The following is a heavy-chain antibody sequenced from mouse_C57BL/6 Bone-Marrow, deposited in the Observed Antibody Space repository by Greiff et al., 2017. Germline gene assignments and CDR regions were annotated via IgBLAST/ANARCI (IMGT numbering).Heavy chain of an antibody. CDR1: GYTFTSYG. J-gene: IGHJ2*01. V-gene: IGHV1-81*01. CDR2: IYPRSGNT. D-gene: IGHD1-1*01. CDR3: ARCIGGVVATN. Sequence: VQLQQSGAELARPGASVKLSCKASGYTFTSYGISWVKQRTGQGLEWIGEIYPRSGNTYYNEKFNGKATLTADKSSSTAYMELRSLTSEDSAVYFCARCIGGVVATNWGQGTTLTVSS.